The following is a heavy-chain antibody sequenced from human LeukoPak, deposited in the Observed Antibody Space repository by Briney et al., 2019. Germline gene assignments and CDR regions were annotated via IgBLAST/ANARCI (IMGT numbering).Heavy chain of an antibody. CDR1: GGTFSSYA. Sequence: SVKVSCEASGGTFSSYAISWVRQAPGQGLEWMGGIIPIFGTANYAQKFQGRVTITADESTSTAYMELSSLRSEDTAVYYCARERLDYDFWSGYPGLADYWGQGTLVTVSS. J-gene: IGHJ4*02. CDR2: IIPIFGTA. D-gene: IGHD3-3*01. V-gene: IGHV1-69*13. CDR3: ARERLDYDFWSGYPGLADY.